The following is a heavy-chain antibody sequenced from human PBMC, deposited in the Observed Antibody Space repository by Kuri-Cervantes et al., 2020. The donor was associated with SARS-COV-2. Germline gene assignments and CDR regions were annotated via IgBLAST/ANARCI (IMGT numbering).Heavy chain of an antibody. CDR1: GFTFRSYA. CDR3: TRDSRSKGDAFDI. Sequence: GESLKISCAASGFTFRSYAMHWVRQAPGKGLEWVAVISYDGSNKYYADSVKGRFTISRDNSKNTLYLQMNSLKTEDTAVYYCTRDSRSKGDAFDIWGQGTMVTVSS. J-gene: IGHJ3*02. V-gene: IGHV3-30*07. CDR2: ISYDGSNK. D-gene: IGHD1-26*01.